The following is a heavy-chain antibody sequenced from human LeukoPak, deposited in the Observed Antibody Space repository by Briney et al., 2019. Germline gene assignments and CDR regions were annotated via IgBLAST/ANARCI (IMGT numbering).Heavy chain of an antibody. CDR2: IYYSGST. Sequence: PSETLSLTCTVSGGSISSSSYYWGWIRQPPGKGLEWIGSIYYSGSTYYNPSLKSRVTISVDTSKNQFSLKLSSVTAADTAVYYCAGEAYSSSWNNRFDPWGQGTLVTVSS. CDR3: AGEAYSSSWNNRFDP. J-gene: IGHJ5*02. V-gene: IGHV4-39*07. D-gene: IGHD6-13*01. CDR1: GGSISSSSYY.